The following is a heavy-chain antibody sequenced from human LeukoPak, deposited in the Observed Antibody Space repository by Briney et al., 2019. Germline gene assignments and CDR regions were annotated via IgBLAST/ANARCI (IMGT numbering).Heavy chain of an antibody. Sequence: SETLSLTCAVSGGSFSGYYWSWIRQPPGKGLEWIGEIDHSGSTNYNPSLKSRDTISADTSKNQFSLKLSSVTAADTAVYYCACTLGYCSGGSCYRTHDAFDIWGQGTMVTVSS. J-gene: IGHJ3*02. CDR2: IDHSGST. D-gene: IGHD2-15*01. CDR3: ACTLGYCSGGSCYRTHDAFDI. V-gene: IGHV4-34*01. CDR1: GGSFSGYY.